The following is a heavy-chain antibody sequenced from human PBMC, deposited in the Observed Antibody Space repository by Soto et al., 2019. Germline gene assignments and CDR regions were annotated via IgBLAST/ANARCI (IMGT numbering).Heavy chain of an antibody. J-gene: IGHJ6*03. Sequence: EVQLAESGGGLAQPGGSLRLSCAAYGFTLRGYAMDWFRQSRGKGLEYVSGISSNGVGTYYANSVQGIFTISRDNSKNTVYLQMGSLRPEDMAVYYCARRARPDFYYMHVWGKGTTVTVSS. CDR2: ISSNGVGT. V-gene: IGHV3-64*01. CDR1: GFTLRGYA. D-gene: IGHD6-6*01. CDR3: ARRARPDFYYMHV.